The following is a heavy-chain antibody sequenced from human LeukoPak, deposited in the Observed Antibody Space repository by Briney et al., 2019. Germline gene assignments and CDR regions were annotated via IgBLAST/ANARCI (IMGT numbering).Heavy chain of an antibody. CDR3: AILILLGGFLRKKKNY. V-gene: IGHV3-66*02. Sequence: GGSLRLSCAASGFTVSSNYMSWVRQAPGKGLEWVSVIYSGGSTYYADSVKGRFTISRDNSKNTLYLQMNSLRAEDTAVYYCAILILLGGFLRKKKNYWGQGPRVTVPS. CDR1: GFTVSSNY. CDR2: IYSGGST. J-gene: IGHJ4*02. D-gene: IGHD3-16*01.